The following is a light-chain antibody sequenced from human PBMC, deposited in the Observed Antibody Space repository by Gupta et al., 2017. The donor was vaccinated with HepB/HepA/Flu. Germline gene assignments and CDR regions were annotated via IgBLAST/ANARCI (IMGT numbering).Light chain of an antibody. J-gene: IGKJ4*01. CDR2: LGS. V-gene: IGKV2-28*01. CDR3: MQALQTPLT. Sequence: IVMAPSPLPLPVTPGKPASISCRSSQSLLHSNGYNYLDWYLQKPGQSPQLLIYLGSNRASGVPDRFSGSGSGTDFTLKIIRVEAEDVGIYYCMQALQTPLTFGGGTKVEIK. CDR1: QSLLHSNGYNY.